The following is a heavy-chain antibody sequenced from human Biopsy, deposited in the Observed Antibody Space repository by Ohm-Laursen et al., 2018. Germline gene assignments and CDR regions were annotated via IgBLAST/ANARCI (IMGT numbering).Heavy chain of an antibody. CDR2: IKRDGTTT. V-gene: IGHV3-74*01. Sequence: LRLSCAASGFTFSNYYMHWVRQAPGKGLLWVSRIKRDGTTTDYAESVKGRFTISRGNAKNTLYLQMNSLRAEDTAVYYCARGGFFAYSTFDYWGQGALVTVSS. D-gene: IGHD4-11*01. CDR1: GFTFSNYY. CDR3: ARGGFFAYSTFDY. J-gene: IGHJ4*02.